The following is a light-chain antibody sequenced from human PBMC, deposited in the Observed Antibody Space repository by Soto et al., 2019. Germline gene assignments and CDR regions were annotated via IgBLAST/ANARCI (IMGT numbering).Light chain of an antibody. CDR2: GAF. Sequence: DIVLTQSPGTLSLSPGEGATLSCRASQSVGSNYLAWYQQKPGQAPRLLIYGAFSRATGIPDRFSGSGSGTDFTLTITRLEPEDFAVYYCQHYGTTVYNFGQGTKLEIK. CDR1: QSVGSNY. J-gene: IGKJ2*01. CDR3: QHYGTTVYN. V-gene: IGKV3-20*01.